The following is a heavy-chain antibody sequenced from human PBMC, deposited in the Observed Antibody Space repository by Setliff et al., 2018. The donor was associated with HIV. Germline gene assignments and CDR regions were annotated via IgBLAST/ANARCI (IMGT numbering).Heavy chain of an antibody. V-gene: IGHV1-46*01. CDR3: ARDAGTGGPGRWVDP. CDR1: GYTFTTYY. D-gene: IGHD1-1*01. CDR2: INPNGGIT. Sequence: ASVKVSCKASGYTFTTYYIHWVRQAPGQGLEWMGIINPNGGITSYAQKFQGRVTMTTDPSKYTAYMELRSLKYDDTAVYYCARDAGTGGPGRWVDPWGQGTMVTVSS. J-gene: IGHJ5*02.